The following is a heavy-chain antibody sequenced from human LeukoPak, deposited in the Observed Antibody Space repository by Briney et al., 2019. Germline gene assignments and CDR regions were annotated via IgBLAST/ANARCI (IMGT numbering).Heavy chain of an antibody. D-gene: IGHD2-2*01. CDR3: AREFRVVVPAAIDYCEL. CDR2: IYRSGST. V-gene: IGHV4-38-2*02. J-gene: IGHJ4*02. Sequence: SETLSLTCAVSGYSISSGYYWGWIRQPPGKGLEWSGSIYRSGSTYYNPSLKSRVTISVDTSKNQFSLKLSSVTAADTAVYYCAREFRVVVPAAIDYCELWGQGTLVTVSS. CDR1: GYSISSGYY.